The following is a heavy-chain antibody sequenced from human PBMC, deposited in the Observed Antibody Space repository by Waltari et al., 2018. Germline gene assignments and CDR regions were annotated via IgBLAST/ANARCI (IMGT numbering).Heavy chain of an antibody. V-gene: IGHV3-48*04. J-gene: IGHJ3*02. CDR3: ARDRDWAFDI. CDR1: GFTFSSYS. D-gene: IGHD2-21*01. Sequence: EVQLVESGGGLVQPGGSLRLSCAASGFTFSSYSMNWFRQAPGKGLEWVSYISGDSGSINYADAVKGRITVSRDNAKNSLYLQMSSLTAEDTAVFYCARDRDWAFDIWGQGTMVTVSS. CDR2: ISGDSGSI.